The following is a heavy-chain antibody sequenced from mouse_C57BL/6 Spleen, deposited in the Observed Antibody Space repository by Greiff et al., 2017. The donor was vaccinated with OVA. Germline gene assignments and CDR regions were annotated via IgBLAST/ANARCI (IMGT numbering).Heavy chain of an antibody. D-gene: IGHD6-5*01. V-gene: IGHV2-5*01. J-gene: IGHJ4*01. Sequence: VMLVESGPGLVQPSQCLSISCTVSGFSFTSYGVHWVRQSPGKGLEWLGVIWRGGSTDYNAAFMSRLSITKDNSNSQVFFKLNSLQADDTAIYYCAKNPYDYEAMDYWGQGTSVTVSS. CDR3: AKNPYDYEAMDY. CDR1: GFSFTSYG. CDR2: IWRGGST.